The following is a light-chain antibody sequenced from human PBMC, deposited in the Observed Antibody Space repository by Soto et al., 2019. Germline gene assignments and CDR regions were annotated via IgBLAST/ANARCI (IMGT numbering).Light chain of an antibody. CDR2: DAS. Sequence: DVQMTQSPSTLSASVGDRVTITCRASQDVSTWLAWYQQKPGKAPKLLIYDASSLESGVPSRFSGSGSGTEFTPTISSLQPDDFATYHCQQYKTYSLTFGGGTKVEIK. CDR3: QQYKTYSLT. J-gene: IGKJ4*01. V-gene: IGKV1-5*01. CDR1: QDVSTW.